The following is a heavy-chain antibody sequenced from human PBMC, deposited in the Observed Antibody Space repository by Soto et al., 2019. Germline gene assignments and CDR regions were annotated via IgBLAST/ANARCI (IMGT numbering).Heavy chain of an antibody. J-gene: IGHJ5*02. V-gene: IGHV1-46*01. Sequence: ASVKVSCKASGYTFTSYYMHWVRQAPGQGLEWMGMINPSTGTTDYAQKFQGRVSMTRDTSTSKVYMELSSLRSDDTAVYYCAKMGRSENWFDPWGQGALVTVSS. CDR3: AKMGRSENWFDP. D-gene: IGHD2-8*01. CDR2: INPSTGTT. CDR1: GYTFTSYY.